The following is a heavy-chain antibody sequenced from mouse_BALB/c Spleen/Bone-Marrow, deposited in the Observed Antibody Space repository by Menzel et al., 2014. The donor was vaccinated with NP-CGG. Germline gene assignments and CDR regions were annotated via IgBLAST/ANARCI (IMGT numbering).Heavy chain of an antibody. V-gene: IGHV14-3*02. CDR3: AAYYYVSSYGFAY. CDR1: GFNIKDTY. D-gene: IGHD1-1*01. Sequence: VQLKESGAELVKPGASVKLSCTASGFNIKDTYMHWVKQRPEQGLEWIGRIDPASGNTKFDPKFQGKATIASDTSSNTAYLQLSSLTSEDTAVYYCAAYYYVSSYGFAYWGQGTLVTVPA. J-gene: IGHJ3*01. CDR2: IDPASGNT.